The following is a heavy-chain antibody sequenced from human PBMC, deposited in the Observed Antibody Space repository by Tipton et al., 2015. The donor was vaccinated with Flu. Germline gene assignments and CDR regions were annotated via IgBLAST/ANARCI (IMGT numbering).Heavy chain of an antibody. V-gene: IGHV3-30*04. D-gene: IGHD3-10*01. Sequence: SLRLSCAASGFTFSSYAMHWVRQALGKGLEWVAVISYDGSNKYYADSVKGRFTISRDNSKNTLYLQMNSLRAEDTAVYYCARERAPYGSGSYYSYWGQGTLVTVSS. CDR1: GFTFSSYA. J-gene: IGHJ4*02. CDR3: ARERAPYGSGSYYSY. CDR2: ISYDGSNK.